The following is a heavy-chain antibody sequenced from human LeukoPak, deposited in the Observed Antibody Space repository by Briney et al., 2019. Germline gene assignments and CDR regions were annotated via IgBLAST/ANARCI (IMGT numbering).Heavy chain of an antibody. V-gene: IGHV2-5*01. CDR2: IYWNDDK. J-gene: IGHJ4*02. CDR3: ARLVDYYDSGGYYADY. D-gene: IGHD3-22*01. CDR1: GFSLTTSVVG. Sequence: SGPTLVKPTQTLTLTCTFSGFSLTTSVVGVGWIRQPPGKALGWLALIYWNDDKRYSPSLKSRLAITKDTSKNQVVVTMTNMDPVDTATYYCARLVDYYDSGGYYADYWGQGTLVTVSS.